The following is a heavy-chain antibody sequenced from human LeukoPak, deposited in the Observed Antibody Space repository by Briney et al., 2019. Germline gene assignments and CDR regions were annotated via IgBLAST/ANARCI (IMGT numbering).Heavy chain of an antibody. D-gene: IGHD1-26*01. Sequence: SETLSLTCTVSGGSISSYYWSWIRQPAGKGLEWIGRIYTSGSTNYNPSLKSRVTMSVDTSKNQFSLKLSSVTAADTAVHYCASGGSYYEITYWGQGTLVTVSS. CDR1: GGSISSYY. V-gene: IGHV4-4*07. CDR3: ASGGSYYEITY. CDR2: IYTSGST. J-gene: IGHJ4*02.